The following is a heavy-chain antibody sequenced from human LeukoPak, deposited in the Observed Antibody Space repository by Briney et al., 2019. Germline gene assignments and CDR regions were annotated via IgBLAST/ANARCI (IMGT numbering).Heavy chain of an antibody. D-gene: IGHD1-26*01. Sequence: GGSLRLSCAPSGFTFSSYAMSWVRQAPGKGREWVSAVSGSGGSTYYADSAKGRFTISRDNSKNTLYLQMNSLRAEDTAVYYCAKARPRELYEFDYWGQGTLVTVSS. CDR3: AKARPRELYEFDY. CDR1: GFTFSSYA. J-gene: IGHJ4*02. V-gene: IGHV3-23*01. CDR2: VSGSGGST.